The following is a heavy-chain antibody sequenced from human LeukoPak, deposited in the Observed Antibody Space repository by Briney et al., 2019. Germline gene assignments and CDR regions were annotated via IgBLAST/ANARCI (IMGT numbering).Heavy chain of an antibody. J-gene: IGHJ5*02. V-gene: IGHV4-4*02. CDR2: IDHSGST. D-gene: IGHD5-24*01. CDR1: GGSISSSNW. CDR3: ASGGVATINWFDP. Sequence: SGTLSLTCAVSGGSISSSNWWSWVRQPPGKGLEWIGEIDHSGSTNYNPSLKSRFTISVDKSKNQFSLKLSSVTAADTAVYYCASGGVATINWFDPWGQGTLVTVSS.